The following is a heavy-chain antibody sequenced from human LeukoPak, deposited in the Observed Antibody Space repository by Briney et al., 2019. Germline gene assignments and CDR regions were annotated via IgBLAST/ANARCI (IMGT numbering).Heavy chain of an antibody. J-gene: IGHJ5*02. CDR3: ARWAVAGTSWFDP. D-gene: IGHD6-19*01. CDR2: INPNSSGT. Sequence: ASVKVSCKASGYTFTGYYMHWVRQAPGQGLERMGWINPNSSGTNYAQKFQGRVTMTRDTSISTAYMELSRLRSDDTAVYYCARWAVAGTSWFDPWGQGTLVTVSS. V-gene: IGHV1-2*02. CDR1: GYTFTGYY.